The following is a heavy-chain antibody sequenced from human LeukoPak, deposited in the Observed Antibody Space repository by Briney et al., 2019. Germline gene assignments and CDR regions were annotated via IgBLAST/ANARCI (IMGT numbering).Heavy chain of an antibody. D-gene: IGHD2-8*02. V-gene: IGHV3-74*01. CDR3: ASDFTGRDDY. J-gene: IGHJ4*02. CDR1: GFTFSRYW. Sequence: GDSLTLSCAASGFTFSRYWMHWLRQAPAKGLVWDSRMNTDGTRIDYADSVKGRFPISRDNAKDTLYLQMNSLGVEDTAVYFCASDFTGRDDYWGQGTLVSVSS. CDR2: MNTDGTRI.